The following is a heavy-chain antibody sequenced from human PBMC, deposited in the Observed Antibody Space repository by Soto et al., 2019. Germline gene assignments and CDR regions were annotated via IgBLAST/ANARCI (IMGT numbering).Heavy chain of an antibody. CDR3: ARGPATAYCSSTSCYTPFDY. CDR1: GFTFSSYA. V-gene: IGHV3-30-3*01. J-gene: IGHJ4*02. Sequence: GGSLRLSCAASGFTFSSYAMHWVRQAPGKWLEWVAVISYDGSNKYYADSVKGRFTISRDNSKNTLYLQMNSLRAEDTAVYYCARGPATAYCSSTSCYTPFDYWGQGXLVTVYS. D-gene: IGHD2-2*02. CDR2: ISYDGSNK.